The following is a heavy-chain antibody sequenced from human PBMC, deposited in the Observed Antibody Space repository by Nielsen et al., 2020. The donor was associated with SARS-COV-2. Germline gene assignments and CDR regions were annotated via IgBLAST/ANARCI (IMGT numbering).Heavy chain of an antibody. D-gene: IGHD3-10*01. V-gene: IGHV4-59*03. J-gene: IGHJ6*02. CDR3: ARSGSTRGWDYYYYGMDV. Sequence: RQAPGRGLEWIGYIYYSGRTNYNPSLKSRVTISVDTSKNQFSLRLSSATAADTAVYYCARSGSTRGWDYYYYGMDVWGLGTTVTVSS. CDR2: IYYSGRT.